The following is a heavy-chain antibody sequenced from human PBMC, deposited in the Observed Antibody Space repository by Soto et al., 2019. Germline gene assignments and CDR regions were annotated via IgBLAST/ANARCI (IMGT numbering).Heavy chain of an antibody. CDR2: IYPGDSDT. J-gene: IGHJ6*03. V-gene: IGHV5-51*01. CDR3: ARRAVSPTYYYYYYMDV. CDR1: GYSFTSYW. Sequence: GESLKISCKGSGYSFTSYWIGWVRQMPGKGLEWMGIIYPGDSDTRYSPSFQGQVTISADKSISTAYLQWSSLKASDTAMYYCARRAVSPTYYYYYYMDVWGKGTTVTVSS. D-gene: IGHD2-8*01.